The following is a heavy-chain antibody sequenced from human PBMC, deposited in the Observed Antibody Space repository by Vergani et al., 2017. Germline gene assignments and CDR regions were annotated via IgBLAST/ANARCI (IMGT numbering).Heavy chain of an antibody. V-gene: IGHV4-34*01. Sequence: QVQLQQWGAGLLKPSETLSLTCAVYGGSFSGYYWSWIRQPPGKGVEWIGEINHSGSNNYNPSLKSRVTISVDTSKNQFSLKLSSVTAAETAVYYWARAALFYYDYWGQGTLVTVSS. D-gene: IGHD6-6*01. CDR2: INHSGSN. J-gene: IGHJ4*02. CDR3: ARAALFYYDY. CDR1: GGSFSGYY.